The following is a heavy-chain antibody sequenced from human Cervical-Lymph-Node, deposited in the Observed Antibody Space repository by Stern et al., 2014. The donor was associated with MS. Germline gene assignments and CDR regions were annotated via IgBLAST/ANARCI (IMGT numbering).Heavy chain of an antibody. CDR2: IVPGVGST. D-gene: IGHD3-10*01. CDR3: ARSGLGGAVGS. J-gene: IGHJ5*02. Sequence: QVQLVQSGAEVKKPGASVKVYCKTSGYDFTRYDIHWVRQAPGQGLAWMGLIVPGVGSTTYAPMWQGRVSRTRDTSATTVYLEMRSLRSEDTAVYYCARSGLGGAVGSWGQGTLVTVSA. CDR1: GYDFTRYD. V-gene: IGHV1-46*04.